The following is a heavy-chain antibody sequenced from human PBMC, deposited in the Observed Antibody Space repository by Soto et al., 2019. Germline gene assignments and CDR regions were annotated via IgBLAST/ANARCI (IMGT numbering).Heavy chain of an antibody. Sequence: SETLSLTCTVSGGSISSSSYYWGWIRQPPGKGLEWIGSIYYSGSTYYNPSLKSRVTISVDTSKNQFSLKLSSVTAADTAVYYCARHAGHYYGSGSDWFDPWGQGTLVTVSS. V-gene: IGHV4-39*01. D-gene: IGHD3-10*01. CDR1: GGSISSSSYY. J-gene: IGHJ5*02. CDR3: ARHAGHYYGSGSDWFDP. CDR2: IYYSGST.